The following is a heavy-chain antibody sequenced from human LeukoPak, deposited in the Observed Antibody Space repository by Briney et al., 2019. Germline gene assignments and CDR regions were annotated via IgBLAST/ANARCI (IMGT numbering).Heavy chain of an antibody. J-gene: IGHJ4*02. V-gene: IGHV3-48*03. D-gene: IGHD1-26*01. Sequence: GGSLRLSCAASGFTFSSYEMNWVRQAPGKGLEWVSYISSSGSTIYYADFVKGRFTISRDNAKNSLYLQMNSLRAEDTAVYYCARVGKPADYWGQGTLVTVSS. CDR1: GFTFSSYE. CDR2: ISSSGSTI. CDR3: ARVGKPADY.